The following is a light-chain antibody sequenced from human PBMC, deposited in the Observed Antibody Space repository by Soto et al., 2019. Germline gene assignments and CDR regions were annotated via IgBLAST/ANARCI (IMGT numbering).Light chain of an antibody. CDR2: GES. CDR1: QSVSSSY. J-gene: IGKJ2*01. V-gene: IGKV3-20*01. Sequence: EIVLTHSPGTLSLSPGERATLSCRASQSVSSSYLAWYQHKPGKAPRLLIYGESSRATGIPDRFSGSGSGTDFTLTISRLEPEDFAVYYCQQYGSSPPLYTFGQGTKLEIK. CDR3: QQYGSSPPLYT.